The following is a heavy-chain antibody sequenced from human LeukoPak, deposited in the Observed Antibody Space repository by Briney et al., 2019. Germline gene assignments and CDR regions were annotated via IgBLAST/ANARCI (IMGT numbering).Heavy chain of an antibody. J-gene: IGHJ6*02. V-gene: IGHV1-8*01. D-gene: IGHD3-3*01. CDR2: MNPKTGDT. Sequence: GASLKVSCKASGYTFTIFDINWVRQAPGQGLEWVGWMNPKTGDTVYAQNFQGRVTMTRDTSIGTAYMELNSPRSEDTAVYYCAKGAIFGVTIRGYGMDVWGQGTSVTVSS. CDR3: AKGAIFGVTIRGYGMDV. CDR1: GYTFTIFD.